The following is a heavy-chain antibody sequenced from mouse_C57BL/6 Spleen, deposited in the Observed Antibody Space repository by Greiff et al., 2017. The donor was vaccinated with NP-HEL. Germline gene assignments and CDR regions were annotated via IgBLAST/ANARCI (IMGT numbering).Heavy chain of an antibody. Sequence: VQLQESGAELVKPGASVKLSCKASGYTFTEYTIHWVKQRSGQGLEWIGWIYPGSGSIKYNEKFKDKATLTADKSSSTGYMELSRLTSEDSAVYFCARHEDNYDGTRYAMDYWGQGTSVTVSS. J-gene: IGHJ4*01. CDR3: ARHEDNYDGTRYAMDY. D-gene: IGHD1-1*01. CDR1: GYTFTEYT. V-gene: IGHV1-62-2*01. CDR2: IYPGSGSI.